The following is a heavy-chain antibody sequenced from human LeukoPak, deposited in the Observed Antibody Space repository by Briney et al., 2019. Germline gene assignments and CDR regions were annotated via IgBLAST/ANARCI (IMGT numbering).Heavy chain of an antibody. J-gene: IGHJ4*02. CDR3: ARFGSIAAAGETVDY. Sequence: ASVNVSCKASGYTFTDYYMHWVRQAPGQGLEWMGRISPNSGGTNYAQKFQGRVTMTRDTSISTAYMELSSLRSEDTAVYYCARFGSIAAAGETVDYWGQGTLVTVSS. D-gene: IGHD6-13*01. CDR1: GYTFTDYY. V-gene: IGHV1-2*06. CDR2: ISPNSGGT.